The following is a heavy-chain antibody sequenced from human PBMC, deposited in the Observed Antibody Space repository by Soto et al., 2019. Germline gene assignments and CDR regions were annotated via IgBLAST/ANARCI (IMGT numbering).Heavy chain of an antibody. CDR2: ISGSGGST. Sequence: GGSLRLSCAASGFTFSSYAMSWVRQAPGKGLEWVSAISGSGGSTYYADSVKGRFTISRDNSKNTLYLQMNSLRAEGTAVYYCAKADSSGYYPFNYYYGMDVWGQGTTVTVSS. CDR3: AKADSSGYYPFNYYYGMDV. V-gene: IGHV3-23*01. J-gene: IGHJ6*02. D-gene: IGHD3-22*01. CDR1: GFTFSSYA.